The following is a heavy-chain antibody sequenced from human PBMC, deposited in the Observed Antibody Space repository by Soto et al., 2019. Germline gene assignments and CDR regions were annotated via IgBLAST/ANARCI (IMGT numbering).Heavy chain of an antibody. CDR3: ARWRNDCSTTSCYHFDY. CDR2: IYHSGTT. D-gene: IGHD2-2*01. Sequence: SETLSLTCAVSDFSISSGHYWGWIRQPPGKGLEWIGSIYHSGTTYNNPSLKSRVTMSVDKSKNQFSLKLSSVTAADTAVYYCARWRNDCSTTSCYHFDYWGQGTLVTVSS. V-gene: IGHV4-38-2*01. CDR1: DFSISSGHY. J-gene: IGHJ4*02.